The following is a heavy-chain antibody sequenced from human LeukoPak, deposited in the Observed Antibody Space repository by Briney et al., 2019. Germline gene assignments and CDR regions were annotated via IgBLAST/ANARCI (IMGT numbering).Heavy chain of an antibody. J-gene: IGHJ4*02. CDR2: IYSSGRT. CDR1: GGSISGDY. CDR3: ARGLHYALGIYFDY. V-gene: IGHV4-4*07. D-gene: IGHD7-27*01. Sequence: SETLSLTCTVSGGSISGDYWSWIRQPAGKGLEWIGRIYSSGRTDYNPSLKSRVTMSVDTSKNQFSLKLNSVTAADTAVYYCARGLHYALGIYFDYWGQGTLVTVSS.